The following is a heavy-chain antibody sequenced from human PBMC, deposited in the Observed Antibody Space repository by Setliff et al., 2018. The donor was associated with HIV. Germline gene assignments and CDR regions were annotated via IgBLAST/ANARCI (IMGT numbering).Heavy chain of an antibody. Sequence: GGSLRLSCAASGFTFSSYWMHWVRQVPGKGLMWVSRINGDGTTKRYAESVKGRFTISRDNAKNSLFLQVNSLRAEDTAVYYCARVVATSDYWGQGTLVTVSS. CDR1: GFTFSSYW. V-gene: IGHV3-74*01. J-gene: IGHJ4*02. CDR3: ARVVATSDY. D-gene: IGHD5-12*01. CDR2: INGDGTTK.